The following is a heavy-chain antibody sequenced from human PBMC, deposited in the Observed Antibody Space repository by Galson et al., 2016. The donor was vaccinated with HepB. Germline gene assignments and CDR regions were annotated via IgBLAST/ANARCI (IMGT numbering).Heavy chain of an antibody. Sequence: SETLSPTCTVSGGSISNNYWNWVRQPPGGRLEWIGYIYYSRTTQFNPSLRTRPTMSLDKAKNQFSLKLSSVTAADTASYYCAGDFYNYGTGLRYNWFDPWGPGILVTVSS. CDR3: AGDFYNYGTGLRYNWFDP. J-gene: IGHJ5*02. CDR1: GGSISNNY. V-gene: IGHV4-59*01. D-gene: IGHD5-24*01. CDR2: IYYSRTT.